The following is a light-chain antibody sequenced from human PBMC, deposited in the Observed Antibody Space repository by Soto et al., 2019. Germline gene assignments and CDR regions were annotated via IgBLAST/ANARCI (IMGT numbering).Light chain of an antibody. V-gene: IGKV3-15*01. Sequence: EIVMTQSPATLSVSPGERVTLSCRASQSISINLAWYQRKPGQSPRLLFSGASTRATGVPVRFSGSGSGTEFTLSISSLQSEDFAVYFCQQHNNRPPTFGQGTKV. J-gene: IGKJ1*01. CDR1: QSISIN. CDR2: GAS. CDR3: QQHNNRPPT.